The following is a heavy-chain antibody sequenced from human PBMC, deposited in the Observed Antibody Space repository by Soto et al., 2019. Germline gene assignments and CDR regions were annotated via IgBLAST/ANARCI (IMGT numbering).Heavy chain of an antibody. CDR3: AGDYLRLNSLNGNFYSFGMDV. CDR1: GITFTTYA. CDR2: VAANVTNR. Sequence: GGSLRLSCAASGITFTTYAMSWVRQAPGKGLEWVSTVAANVTNRHYADFVKGRFTISRDNSKNTLSLQMNSLRVEDTAIYYCAGDYLRLNSLNGNFYSFGMDVWGQGTAVTVSS. D-gene: IGHD4-17*01. V-gene: IGHV3-23*01. J-gene: IGHJ6*02.